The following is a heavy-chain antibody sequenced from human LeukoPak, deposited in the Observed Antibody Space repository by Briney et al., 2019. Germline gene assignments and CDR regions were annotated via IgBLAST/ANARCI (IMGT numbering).Heavy chain of an antibody. V-gene: IGHV4-4*07. D-gene: IGHD5-18*01. Sequence: PSETLSLTCTVSVGSISSDYWSWIRQPAGEGLEWIGRIYTSGSTNYNPSLKSRVTMSVDTSKNQFSLKLSSVTAADTAVYYCAGGTRGYSYGYRFDYWGQGTLVTVSS. J-gene: IGHJ4*02. CDR3: AGGTRGYSYGYRFDY. CDR2: IYTSGST. CDR1: VGSISSDY.